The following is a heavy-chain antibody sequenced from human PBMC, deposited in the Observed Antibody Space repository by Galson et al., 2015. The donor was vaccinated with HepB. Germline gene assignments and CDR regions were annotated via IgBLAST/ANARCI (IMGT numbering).Heavy chain of an antibody. Sequence: SLRLSCAASGFTFSSYGMHWVRQAPGKGLEWVAFIRYDGSNKYYADSVKGRFTISRDNSKNTLYLQMNSLRAEDTAVYYCARCSGWFAEGYFQHWGQGTLVTVSS. V-gene: IGHV3-30*02. J-gene: IGHJ1*01. CDR2: IRYDGSNK. D-gene: IGHD6-19*01. CDR3: ARCSGWFAEGYFQH. CDR1: GFTFSSYG.